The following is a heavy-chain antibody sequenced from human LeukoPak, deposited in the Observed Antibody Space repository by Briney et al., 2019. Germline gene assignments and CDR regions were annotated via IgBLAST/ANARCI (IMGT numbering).Heavy chain of an antibody. V-gene: IGHV3-74*01. Sequence: GGSLRLSCEASGLSFSSYWMYWVRQAPGMGLVWVSRINIDGSYTSYADSVKGRFTISRDNSKNTLYLQMDSLRAEDTAVYYCAGGRGSGFTFWGQGTLVTVSS. J-gene: IGHJ4*02. D-gene: IGHD3-16*01. CDR3: AGGRGSGFTF. CDR1: GLSFSSYW. CDR2: INIDGSYT.